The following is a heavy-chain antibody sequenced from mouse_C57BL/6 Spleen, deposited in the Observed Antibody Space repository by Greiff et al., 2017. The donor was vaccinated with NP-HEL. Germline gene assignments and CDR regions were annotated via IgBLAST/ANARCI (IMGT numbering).Heavy chain of an antibody. Sequence: QVQLQQSGAELVRPGSSVKLSCKASGYTFTSYWMHWVKQRPIQGLEWIGNIDPSDSETHYNQKFKDKATLTVDKSSSTAYMQLSSLTSEDSAVYYCARTAQPYYFDYWGQGTTLTVSS. D-gene: IGHD3-2*02. J-gene: IGHJ2*01. CDR3: ARTAQPYYFDY. CDR1: GYTFTSYW. V-gene: IGHV1-52*01. CDR2: IDPSDSET.